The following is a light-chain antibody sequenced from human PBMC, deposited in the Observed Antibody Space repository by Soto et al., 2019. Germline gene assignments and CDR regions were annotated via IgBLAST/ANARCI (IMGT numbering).Light chain of an antibody. CDR1: QSISSW. J-gene: IGKJ4*01. CDR2: DAS. V-gene: IGKV1-5*01. CDR3: QQYNSWPLT. Sequence: DIQRTQSPSTLSASVGDRVTITCRASQSISSWLAWYQQKPGKAPKLLIYDASSLESGVPSRFSGSGSGTEFTLTISSLQSEDFAVYYCQQYNSWPLTFGGGTKVDIK.